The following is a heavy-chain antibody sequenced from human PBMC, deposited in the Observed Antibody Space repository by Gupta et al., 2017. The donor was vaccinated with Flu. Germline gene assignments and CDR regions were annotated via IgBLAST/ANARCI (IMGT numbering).Heavy chain of an antibody. Sequence: EVQLVESGGGLVQPGGSMRLSCAASGFTFSRYWMTWVRQAPGKGLEWVANIKTDGSNKYYMDSAEGRFTISRYNDKKSLYLQMNSLGVEDTAVYYCARDDGFKSVDYWGQGTLVTVSS. V-gene: IGHV3-7*01. CDR2: IKTDGSNK. CDR3: ARDDGFKSVDY. J-gene: IGHJ4*02. D-gene: IGHD5-24*01. CDR1: GFTFSRYW.